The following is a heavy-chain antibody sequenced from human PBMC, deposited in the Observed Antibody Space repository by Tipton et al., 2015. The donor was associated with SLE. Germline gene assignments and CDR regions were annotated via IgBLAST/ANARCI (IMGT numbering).Heavy chain of an antibody. CDR2: MNPNSGNS. D-gene: IGHD6-19*01. J-gene: IGHJ5*02. Sequence: QLVQSGADVKKPGASVKVSCKAPGYTFSTYDIDWVRQATGQGLEWMGWMNPNSGNSDYAQKFQGRVTMTRNNSISTAYMELSSLKVEDTAVYYCARGRGSVAGRENWFDPWGQGTLVTVSS. CDR3: ARGRGSVAGRENWFDP. CDR1: GYTFSTYD. V-gene: IGHV1-8*01.